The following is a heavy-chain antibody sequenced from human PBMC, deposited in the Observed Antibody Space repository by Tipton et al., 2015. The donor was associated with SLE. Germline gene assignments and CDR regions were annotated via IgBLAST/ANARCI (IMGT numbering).Heavy chain of an antibody. D-gene: IGHD6-19*01. CDR1: GFMFTNYA. J-gene: IGHJ4*02. Sequence: GSLRLSCAASGFMFTNYAMSWVRQAPGKGLEWVSIIHNDDDTYYADSVKGRFTISRDNSKSTVHLQMNSLRGEDTAVYYCVKGASTGWYRPSDYWGQGTLVTVSS. V-gene: IGHV3-23*01. CDR2: IIHNDDDT. CDR3: VKGASTGWYRPSDY.